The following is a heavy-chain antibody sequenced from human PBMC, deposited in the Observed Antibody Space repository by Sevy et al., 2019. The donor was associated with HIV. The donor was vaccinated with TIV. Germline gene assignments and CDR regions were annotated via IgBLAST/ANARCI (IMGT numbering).Heavy chain of an antibody. V-gene: IGHV3-21*01. D-gene: IGHD2-15*01. Sequence: GGSQRLSCAASGFTFSSYSMNWVRQAPGKGLEWVSSISSSSSYIYYADSVKGRFTISRDNAKNSLYLQMNSLRAEDTAVYYCARAAPRAFDIWGQGTMVTVSS. J-gene: IGHJ3*02. CDR1: GFTFSSYS. CDR3: ARAAPRAFDI. CDR2: ISSSSSYI.